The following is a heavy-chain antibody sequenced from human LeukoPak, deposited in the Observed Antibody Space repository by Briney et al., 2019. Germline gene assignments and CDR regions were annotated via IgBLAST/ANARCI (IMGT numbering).Heavy chain of an antibody. CDR2: ISSSSSAT. CDR1: GFTFSTYN. CDR3: ARDPDFWSGYLDY. D-gene: IGHD3-3*01. J-gene: IGHJ4*02. V-gene: IGHV3-48*04. Sequence: SGGSLRLSCAASGFTFSTYNMNWVRQAPGKGLKWVSLISSSSSATHYVDSVKGRFTISRDNAKNSLYLQMNSLRAEDTAVYYCARDPDFWSGYLDYWGQGTLVTVSS.